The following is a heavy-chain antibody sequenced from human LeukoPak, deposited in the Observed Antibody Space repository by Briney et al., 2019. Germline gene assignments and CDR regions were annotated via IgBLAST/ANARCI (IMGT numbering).Heavy chain of an antibody. D-gene: IGHD6-19*01. CDR2: INHSGST. Sequence: SETLSLTCAVSGGSISSGGYSWSWIRQPPGKGLEWIGYINHSGSTNYNPSLKSRVTISVDTSKNQFSLKLSSVTAADTAVYYCARDRRRQWLVRTAFDIWGQGTMVTVSS. CDR3: ARDRRRQWLVRTAFDI. V-gene: IGHV4-30-2*01. J-gene: IGHJ3*02. CDR1: GGSISSGGYS.